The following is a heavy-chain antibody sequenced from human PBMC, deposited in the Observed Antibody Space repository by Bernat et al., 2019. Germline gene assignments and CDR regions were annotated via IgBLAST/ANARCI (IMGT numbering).Heavy chain of an antibody. Sequence: EVQLVESGGGLVKPGGSLRLSCAASGFTFSSCSMNWVRQAPGKGLEWVSSISSSSSYIYYADSVKGRFTISRDNAKNSLYLQMNSLRAEDTAVYYCARSLRVVTPLDYWGQGTLVTVSS. CDR3: ARSLRVVTPLDY. CDR1: GFTFSSCS. V-gene: IGHV3-21*01. J-gene: IGHJ4*02. D-gene: IGHD2-21*02. CDR2: ISSSSSYI.